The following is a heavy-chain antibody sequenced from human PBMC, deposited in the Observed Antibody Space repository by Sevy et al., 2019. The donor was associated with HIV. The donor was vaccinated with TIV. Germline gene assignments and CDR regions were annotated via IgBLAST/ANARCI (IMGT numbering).Heavy chain of an antibody. Sequence: GGSLRLSCAASGFTFSSYAMSWVRQAPGKGLEWVSAISGSGGSTYYADSVKGRFTISRDNSKNTLYLQMNSLRAEDTAVYYCARVVGALPGYYYGMDVWGQGTTVTVSS. CDR1: GFTFSSYA. D-gene: IGHD1-26*01. CDR2: ISGSGGST. V-gene: IGHV3-23*01. J-gene: IGHJ6*02. CDR3: ARVVGALPGYYYGMDV.